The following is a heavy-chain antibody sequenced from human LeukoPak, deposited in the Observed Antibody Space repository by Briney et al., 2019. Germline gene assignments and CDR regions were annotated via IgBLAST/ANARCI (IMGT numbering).Heavy chain of an antibody. CDR3: ARGGDTAMATPFGY. CDR2: INHSGST. J-gene: IGHJ4*02. V-gene: IGHV4-34*01. CDR1: GGSFSGYY. Sequence: SETLSLTCAVYGGSFSGYYWSWIRQPPGKGLEWIGEINHSGSTNYNPSLKSRVTISVDTSKNQFSLKLSSVTAADTAVYYCARGGDTAMATPFGYWGQGTLVTVSS. D-gene: IGHD5-18*01.